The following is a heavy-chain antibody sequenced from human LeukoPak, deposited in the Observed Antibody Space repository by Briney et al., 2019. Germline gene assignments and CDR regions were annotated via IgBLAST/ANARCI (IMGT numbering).Heavy chain of an antibody. J-gene: IGHJ4*02. V-gene: IGHV4-61*02. CDR3: AREDYYDSSGHCYY. D-gene: IGHD3-22*01. CDR2: IYTSGST. CDR1: GGSISSGSYY. Sequence: SQTLSLTCTVPGGSISSGSYYWSWIRQPAGKGLEWIGRIYTSGSTNYNPSLKSRVTISVDTSKTQFSLELSSVTAADTAVYYCAREDYYDSSGHCYYWGQGTLVTVSS.